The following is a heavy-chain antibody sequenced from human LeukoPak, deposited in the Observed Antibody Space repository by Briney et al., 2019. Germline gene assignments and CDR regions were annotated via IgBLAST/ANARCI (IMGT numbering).Heavy chain of an antibody. Sequence: GGSLRLSCAASGFSFSDEYMSWIRQAPGQGLEWISYISASGSYTNYADSVKGRFTISRDNAKNSLYLHMNSLRAEDTAVYYCGRSRGAGPGAHFDVWGQGTLVTVSS. CDR3: GRSRGAGPGAHFDV. V-gene: IGHV3-11*03. CDR1: GFSFSDEY. J-gene: IGHJ4*02. D-gene: IGHD6-19*01. CDR2: ISASGSYT.